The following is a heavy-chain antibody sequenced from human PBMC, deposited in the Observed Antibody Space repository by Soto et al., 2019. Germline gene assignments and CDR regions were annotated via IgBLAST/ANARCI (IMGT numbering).Heavy chain of an antibody. CDR2: IYPGDSDT. CDR1: GYSFTSYW. Sequence: PGESLKISCKGSGYSFTSYWIGWVRQMPGKGLEWMGIIYPGDSDTRYSPSFQGQVTISADKSISTAYLQWSSLKASDTAMYYCARLLVQRKLFDSSGYYFDYWGQGTLVTVSS. D-gene: IGHD3-22*01. J-gene: IGHJ4*02. V-gene: IGHV5-51*01. CDR3: ARLLVQRKLFDSSGYYFDY.